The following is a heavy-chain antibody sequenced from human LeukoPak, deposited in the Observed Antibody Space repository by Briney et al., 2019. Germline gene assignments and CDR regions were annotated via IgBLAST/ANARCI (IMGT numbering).Heavy chain of an antibody. CDR2: INWNGGST. CDR3: ARGLHYDILTGPFGY. V-gene: IGHV3-20*04. D-gene: IGHD3-9*01. CDR1: GFTFDDYG. J-gene: IGHJ4*02. Sequence: GGSLRLSCAASGFTFDDYGMSWVRQAPGKGLEWVSGINWNGGSTGYADSVKGRFTISRDNAKKSLYLQMNSLRAEDTALYYCARGLHYDILTGPFGYWGQGTLVTVSS.